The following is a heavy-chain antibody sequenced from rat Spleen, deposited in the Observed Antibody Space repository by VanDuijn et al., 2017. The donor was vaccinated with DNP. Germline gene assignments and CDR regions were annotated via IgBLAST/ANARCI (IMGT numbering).Heavy chain of an antibody. CDR1: GFTFTDFY. D-gene: IGHD1-3*01. CDR3: ARPVATVAPFAY. CDR2: IRNKANGYTT. J-gene: IGHJ3*01. Sequence: EVKLLESGGGLVQPGGSMRLSCAASGFTFTDFYMNWIRQPAGKAPEWLGFIRNKANGYTTEYNPSVKGRFTISRDNTQNMLYLQMNTLRAEDTATYYCARPVATVAPFAYWGQGTLVTVSS. V-gene: IGHV7-7*01.